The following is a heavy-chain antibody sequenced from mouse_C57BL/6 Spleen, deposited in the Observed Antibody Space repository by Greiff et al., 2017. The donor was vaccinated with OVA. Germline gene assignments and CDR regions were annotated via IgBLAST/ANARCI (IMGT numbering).Heavy chain of an antibody. D-gene: IGHD1-1*01. Sequence: QVQLQQPGAELVRPGSSVKLSCKASGYTFTSYWMHWVKQRPIQGLEWIGNIDPSDSETHYNQKFKDKATLTVDKSSSTAYMQLSSLTSEDSAVYYCARGCYAWYFDVWGTGTTVTVSS. V-gene: IGHV1-52*01. J-gene: IGHJ1*03. CDR1: GYTFTSYW. CDR3: ARGCYAWYFDV. CDR2: IDPSDSET.